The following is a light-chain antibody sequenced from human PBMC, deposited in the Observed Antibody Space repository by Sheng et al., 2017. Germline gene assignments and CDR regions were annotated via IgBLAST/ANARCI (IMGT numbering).Light chain of an antibody. CDR3: QSYDSSLSGYWV. CDR1: SSNIGAGYD. V-gene: IGLV1-40*01. Sequence: QSVLTQPPSVSGAPGQRVTISCTGSSSNIGAGYDVHWYQQLPGTAPKLLIYGNYNRPSGVPDRFSGSKSGTSASLAITGLQAEDEADYYCQSYDSSLSGYWVFGGGTKLTVL. J-gene: IGLJ3*02. CDR2: GNY.